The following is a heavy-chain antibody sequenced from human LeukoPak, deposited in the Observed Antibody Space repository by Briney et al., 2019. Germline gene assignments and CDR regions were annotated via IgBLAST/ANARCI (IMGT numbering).Heavy chain of an antibody. D-gene: IGHD1-26*01. Sequence: GGSLRLSCAASGFTFSTYVMTWVRQAPGKGLEWVSSISISGDATYYADSVKGRFTISRDNYKSTLYLQMNSLRGEDTAFYYCAKLVGATMTSDYWGQGTPVTVSS. V-gene: IGHV3-23*01. CDR3: AKLVGATMTSDY. CDR2: ISISGDAT. CDR1: GFTFSTYV. J-gene: IGHJ4*02.